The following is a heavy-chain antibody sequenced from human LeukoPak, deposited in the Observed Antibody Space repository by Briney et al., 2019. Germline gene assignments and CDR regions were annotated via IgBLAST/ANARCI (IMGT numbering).Heavy chain of an antibody. D-gene: IGHD3-22*01. V-gene: IGHV1-46*01. J-gene: IGHJ4*02. CDR2: INPSGGST. CDR3: ARVKTMIVVVSLFDY. CDR1: GYTFTSYY. Sequence: ASVKVSCKASGYTFTSYYMHWVRQAPGQGLEWMGIINPSGGSTSYAQKFQGRITMTTDTSTSTGYMELRSLRSDDTAVYYCARVKTMIVVVSLFDYWGQGTLVTVSS.